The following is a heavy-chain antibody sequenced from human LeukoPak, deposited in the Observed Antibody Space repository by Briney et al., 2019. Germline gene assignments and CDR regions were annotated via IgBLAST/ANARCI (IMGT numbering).Heavy chain of an antibody. D-gene: IGHD3-22*01. V-gene: IGHV4-4*07. CDR1: GGSISSYY. J-gene: IGHJ5*02. Sequence: SETLSLTCTVSGGSISSYYWSWIRQPAGKGLEWIGRIYISGSGSTNYNPSLKSRVTMSVDTSKNQFSLKLSSVTAADTAVYYCARGRGYPHWFDPWGQGTLVTVSS. CDR2: IYISGSGST. CDR3: ARGRGYPHWFDP.